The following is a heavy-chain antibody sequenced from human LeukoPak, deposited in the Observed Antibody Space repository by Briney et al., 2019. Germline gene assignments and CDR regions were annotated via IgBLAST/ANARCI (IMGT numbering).Heavy chain of an antibody. CDR2: ISSSSSTK. J-gene: IGHJ4*02. Sequence: TGWSLRLSCAASGFIFNYYSMNWVRQAPGKGLEWVSYISSSSSTKYYADSVKGRFTISRDNSKNSLYLQMNSLRDEDTAVYYCTKESVTYLDYWGQGTLVTVSS. D-gene: IGHD2-21*02. CDR1: GFIFNYYS. CDR3: TKESVTYLDY. V-gene: IGHV3-48*02.